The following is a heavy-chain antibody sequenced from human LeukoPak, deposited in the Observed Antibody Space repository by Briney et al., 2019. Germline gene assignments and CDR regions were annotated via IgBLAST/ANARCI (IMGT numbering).Heavy chain of an antibody. V-gene: IGHV4-39*02. Sequence: SETLSLTCTVSGGSIGSSAYAWVCIRQPPGKGLEWSGSFSYTGTTYYNPSLKSRVTISLDTSKNQFSLKLISVTAADTALYYCAREGPHGSGIYYNPLDYWGQGALVIVSS. CDR3: AREGPHGSGIYYNPLDY. CDR1: GGSIGSSAYA. CDR2: FSYTGTT. J-gene: IGHJ4*02. D-gene: IGHD3-10*01.